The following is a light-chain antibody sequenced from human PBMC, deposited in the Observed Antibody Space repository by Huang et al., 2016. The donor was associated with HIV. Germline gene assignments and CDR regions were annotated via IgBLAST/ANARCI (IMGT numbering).Light chain of an antibody. CDR3: QQYYSYRT. V-gene: IGKV1-8*01. CDR2: AAS. CDR1: QDINNF. J-gene: IGKJ1*01. Sequence: AIRMTQSPSSLSASTGDRVNITFRASQDINNFLAWYQQKPGKAPNLLIYAASILETGVPSRFSGSGSGTEFNLSISGLQSEDFATYYCQQYYSYRTFGQGTQVEIK.